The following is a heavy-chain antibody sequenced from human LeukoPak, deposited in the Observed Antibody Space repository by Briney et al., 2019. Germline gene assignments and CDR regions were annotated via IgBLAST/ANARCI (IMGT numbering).Heavy chain of an antibody. CDR2: ISYDGSNK. J-gene: IGHJ6*02. Sequence: PGRSLRLSCAASGFTFSSYAMHWVRQAPGKGLEWVAVISYDGSNKYYADSVKGRFTISRDNSENTLYLQMNSLRAEDTAVYYCARELDYGMDVWGQGTTVTVSS. V-gene: IGHV3-30-3*01. CDR3: ARELDYGMDV. CDR1: GFTFSSYA.